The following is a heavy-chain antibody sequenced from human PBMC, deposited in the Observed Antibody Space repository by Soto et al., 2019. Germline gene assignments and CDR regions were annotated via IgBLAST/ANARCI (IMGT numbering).Heavy chain of an antibody. V-gene: IGHV4-59*01. CDR3: ARGGTVTAVDY. J-gene: IGHJ4*02. CDR2: IYYSGST. CDR1: GGSISSYY. Sequence: QVQLQESGPGLVKPSETLSLTCTVSGGSISSYYWSWIRQPPGKGLEWIGYIYYSGSTNYNPSLKSRGTLSVDTSKNQFSLKLSSVTAADTAVYYCARGGTVTAVDYWGQGTLVTVSS. D-gene: IGHD4-17*01.